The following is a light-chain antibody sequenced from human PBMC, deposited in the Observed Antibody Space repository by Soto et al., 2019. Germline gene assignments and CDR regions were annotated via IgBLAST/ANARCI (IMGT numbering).Light chain of an antibody. J-gene: IGLJ3*02. CDR1: SSDVGTYNY. V-gene: IGLV2-14*01. CDR3: SSYTTSNSWV. CDR2: DVS. Sequence: QSALTQPASVSGSPGQSITISCTGTSSDVGTYNYVSWYQQHPGKAPKLIIYDVSTRPSGLSNRFSGSKSGNTASLTISGLQAEDESHYYCSSYTTSNSWVFGGGTQLTVL.